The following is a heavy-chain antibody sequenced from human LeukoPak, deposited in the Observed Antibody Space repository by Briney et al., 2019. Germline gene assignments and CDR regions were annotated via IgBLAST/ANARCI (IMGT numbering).Heavy chain of an antibody. D-gene: IGHD3-22*01. CDR3: ASYYDSSGLDAFDI. Sequence: ASVKVSCKASGYTFTSYDTNWVRQATGQGLEWMGWMNPNSGNTGYAQKFQGRVTITRNTSISTAYMELSSLRSEDTAVYYCASYYDSSGLDAFDIWGQGTMVTVSS. V-gene: IGHV1-8*03. CDR1: GYTFTSYD. J-gene: IGHJ3*02. CDR2: MNPNSGNT.